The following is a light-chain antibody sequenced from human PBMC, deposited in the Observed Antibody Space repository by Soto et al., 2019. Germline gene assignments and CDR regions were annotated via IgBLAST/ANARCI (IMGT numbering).Light chain of an antibody. CDR3: QQYNSYSWT. J-gene: IGKJ1*01. Sequence: DIQIAQSPSSVSASLGARVTITCRASQGIDIWLDWYQQKPGKAPKLLIYAASSLQSGVPSRLRGSGYGTELTITISSLKTDDFATYSCQQYNSYSWTFGHGTKVDIK. CDR1: QGIDIW. V-gene: IGKV1-12*01. CDR2: AAS.